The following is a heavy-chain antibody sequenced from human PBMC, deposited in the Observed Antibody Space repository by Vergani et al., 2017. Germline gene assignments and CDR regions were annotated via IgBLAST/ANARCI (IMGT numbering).Heavy chain of an antibody. CDR1: GFALNRHA. J-gene: IGHJ4*02. V-gene: IGHV3-30-3*01. Sequence: QVQLVESGGGVVQPGTSLRLSCVVSGFALNRHAMYWVRQAPGKGLELVVGISFDGTNEYYPDLVKGRFTISRDIAKNTLYLQMNSLRAEDTAVYYCARLSYDTTPYLQGGYDCWGQGTLVSVSS. CDR2: ISFDGTNE. D-gene: IGHD3-22*01. CDR3: ARLSYDTTPYLQGGYDC.